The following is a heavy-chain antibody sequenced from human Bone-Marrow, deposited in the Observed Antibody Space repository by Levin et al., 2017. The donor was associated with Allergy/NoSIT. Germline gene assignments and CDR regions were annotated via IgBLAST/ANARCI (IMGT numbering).Heavy chain of an antibody. V-gene: IGHV3-30*04. D-gene: IGHD6-25*01. J-gene: IGHJ4*02. CDR3: ARGAFSSGLYATY. CDR2: ISYDGSNK. Sequence: GGSLRLSCAASGFTFSSYAMHWVRQAPGKGLEWVAVISYDGSNKYYADSVKGRFTISRDNSKNTLYLQMNSLRAEDTAVYYCARGAFSSGLYATYWGQGTLVTVSS. CDR1: GFTFSSYA.